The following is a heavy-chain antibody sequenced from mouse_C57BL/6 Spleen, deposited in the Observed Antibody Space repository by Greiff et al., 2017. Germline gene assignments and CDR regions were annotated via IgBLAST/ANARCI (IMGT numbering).Heavy chain of an antibody. J-gene: IGHJ4*01. CDR2: INPSNGGT. CDR1: GYTFTSYW. D-gene: IGHD2-5*01. Sequence: QVQLQQPGTELVKPGASVKLSCKASGYTFTSYWMHWVKQRPGQGLEWLGNINPSNGGTNYNEKFKSKATFTVDKSSSTDYMQLSSLTSEDAAVYYCARGRYSNYVPYAMDYWGQGTSVTVAS. V-gene: IGHV1-53*01. CDR3: ARGRYSNYVPYAMDY.